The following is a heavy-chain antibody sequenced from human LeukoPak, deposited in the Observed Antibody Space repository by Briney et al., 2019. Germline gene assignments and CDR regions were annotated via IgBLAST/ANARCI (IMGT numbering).Heavy chain of an antibody. J-gene: IGHJ4*02. CDR2: INEDGSIT. V-gene: IGHV3-74*01. CDR1: GFTFSNSL. Sequence: GGSLRLSCAVSGFTFSNSLMHWVRQGPGKGLVWVSRINEDGSITSYADSVKGRFTISRDNAKNTLYLQMNSLRAEDTAVYYCTRGPSGWFASGFWGQGTLVTVSS. D-gene: IGHD3-22*01. CDR3: TRGPSGWFASGF.